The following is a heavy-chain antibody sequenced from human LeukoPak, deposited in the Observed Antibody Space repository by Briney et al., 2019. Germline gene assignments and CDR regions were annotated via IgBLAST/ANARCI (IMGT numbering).Heavy chain of an antibody. CDR1: GGTFNNYA. V-gene: IGHV1-69*13. CDR3: ARDRHCNSTSCLVGDYGDYLGDAFDI. CDR2: IIPVLGTA. J-gene: IGHJ3*02. Sequence: GASVKVSCKASGGTFNNYAIIWVRQAPGQGLEWMGGIIPVLGTAKYAQEFQGRVTITADESTNTAYMELSSLKSEDTAVYFCARDRHCNSTSCLVGDYGDYLGDAFDIWGQGTMVAVSS. D-gene: IGHD2-2*01.